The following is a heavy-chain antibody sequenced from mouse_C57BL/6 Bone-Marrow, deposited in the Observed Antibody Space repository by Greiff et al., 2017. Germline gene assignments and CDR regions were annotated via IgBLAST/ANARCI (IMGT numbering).Heavy chain of an antibody. J-gene: IGHJ1*03. CDR2: IVPNSGGT. D-gene: IGHD2-1*01. Sequence: QVQLLQPGAALVKPGASVKLSCKASGYTFTSYWMHWVKQRPGRGLEWIGRIVPNSGGTKYNEKFKSKATLTVDKPSSTAYMQLSSLTSEDSAVYECAHGNYLDWYFAFWGTGTTVTVSS. V-gene: IGHV1-72*01. CDR1: GYTFTSYW. CDR3: AHGNYLDWYFAF.